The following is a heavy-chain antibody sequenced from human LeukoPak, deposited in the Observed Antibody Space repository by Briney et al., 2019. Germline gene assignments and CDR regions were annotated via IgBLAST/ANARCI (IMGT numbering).Heavy chain of an antibody. CDR2: ISYDGSNK. V-gene: IGHV3-30-3*01. Sequence: GGSLRLSCAASGFTFSSYAMHWVRQAPGKGLEWVAVISYDGSNKYYADSVKGRFTISRDNSKNTLYLQMNSLRAEDTAVYYCARDHGPTYGDYDYWGQGTLVTVSS. CDR1: GFTFSSYA. J-gene: IGHJ4*02. CDR3: ARDHGPTYGDYDY. D-gene: IGHD4-17*01.